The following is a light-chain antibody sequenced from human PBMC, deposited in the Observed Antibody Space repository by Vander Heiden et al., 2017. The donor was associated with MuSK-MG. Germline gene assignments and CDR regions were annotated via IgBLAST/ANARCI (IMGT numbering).Light chain of an antibody. CDR1: QSILNSNGYNY. J-gene: IGKJ3*01. CDR3: MQVLQTPFT. Sequence: DIVMTQSPLSLPVTPGEPAYIFCRSSQSILNSNGYNYLDWYLQKPGQSPQLLIYLGSNRASGVPDRFSGSGSGTDFTLKISRVEAEDVGVYYCMQVLQTPFTFGPGTKVDIK. V-gene: IGKV2-28*01. CDR2: LGS.